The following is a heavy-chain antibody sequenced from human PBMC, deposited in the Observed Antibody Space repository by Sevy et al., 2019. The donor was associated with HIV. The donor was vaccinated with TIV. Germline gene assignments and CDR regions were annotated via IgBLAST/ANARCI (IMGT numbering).Heavy chain of an antibody. Sequence: GESLKISCAASGFTFSSYGMHWVRQAPGKGLEWVAVISYDGSNKYYADSVKGRFTISRDNSKNTLYLQMNSLRAEDTAVYYCAKSRSRIVVLPGGHDYWGQGTLVTVSS. CDR1: GFTFSSYG. J-gene: IGHJ4*02. CDR2: ISYDGSNK. D-gene: IGHD3-22*01. CDR3: AKSRSRIVVLPGGHDY. V-gene: IGHV3-30*18.